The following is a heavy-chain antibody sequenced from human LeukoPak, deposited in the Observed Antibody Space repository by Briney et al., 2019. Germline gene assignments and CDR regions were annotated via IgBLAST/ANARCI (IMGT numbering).Heavy chain of an antibody. CDR1: GFAFSSYE. V-gene: IGHV3-7*01. J-gene: IGHJ6*03. Sequence: GGSLRLSCEASGFAFSSYEMNWVRQAPGKGLEWVANIKQDGSEEYYVDSVKGRFTISRDNAKNSLYLQMNSLRAEGTAVYYCARLYYYYMDVWGKGTTVTVSS. CDR2: IKQDGSEE. CDR3: ARLYYYYMDV.